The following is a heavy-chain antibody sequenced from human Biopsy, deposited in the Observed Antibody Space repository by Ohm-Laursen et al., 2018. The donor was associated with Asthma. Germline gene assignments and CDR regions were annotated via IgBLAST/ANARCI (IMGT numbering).Heavy chain of an antibody. CDR1: GGSFSGYY. CDR3: VRDGARIAIFGVGDYFDY. J-gene: IGHJ4*02. V-gene: IGHV4-34*01. D-gene: IGHD3-3*01. Sequence: SETLSLTCAVYGGSFSGYYWSWIRQPPGKGLEWIGEINHSGSTNYNPSLKSRVTISVDTSKNQFSLKLSSVTAADTAVYYCVRDGARIAIFGVGDYFDYWGQGTLVTVSS. CDR2: INHSGST.